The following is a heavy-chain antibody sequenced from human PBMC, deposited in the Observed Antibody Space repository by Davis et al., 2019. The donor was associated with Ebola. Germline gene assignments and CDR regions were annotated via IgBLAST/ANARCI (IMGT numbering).Heavy chain of an antibody. CDR2: INHSGST. V-gene: IGHV4-34*01. J-gene: IGHJ4*02. CDR3: ARESIAAAGTSSFDY. D-gene: IGHD6-13*01. Sequence: SETLSLTCTVSGGSISSYYWSWIRQPPGKGLEWIGEINHSGSTNYNPSLKSRVTISVDTSKNQFSLKLSSVTAADTAVYYCARESIAAAGTSSFDYWGQGTLVTVSS. CDR1: GGSISSYY.